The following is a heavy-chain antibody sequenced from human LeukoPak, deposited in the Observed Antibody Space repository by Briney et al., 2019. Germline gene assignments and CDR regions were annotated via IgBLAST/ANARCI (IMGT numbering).Heavy chain of an antibody. D-gene: IGHD3-10*01. V-gene: IGHV1-18*01. CDR2: ISPHNGNR. J-gene: IGHJ4*02. CDR3: AGTGYGSGSDDFDF. Sequence: ASVKVSCKTSGYTFTRYGGSGVRQAPGQGREGMGWISPHNGNRDYAQKFKDRLNTTTDTSTNTVYLALRSLRPDDTAMYYCAGTGYGSGSDDFDFWGQGTLVTVSS. CDR1: GYTFTRYG.